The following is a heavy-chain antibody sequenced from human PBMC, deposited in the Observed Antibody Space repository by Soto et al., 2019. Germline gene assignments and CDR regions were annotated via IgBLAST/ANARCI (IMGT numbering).Heavy chain of an antibody. D-gene: IGHD3-10*01. CDR3: ARDRITMVRGVIFPQYYYYMDV. V-gene: IGHV3-33*01. CDR2: IWYDGSNK. Sequence: GESLKISCAASGFTFSSYGMHWVRQAPGKGLEWVAVIWYDGSNKYYADSVKGRFTISRDNSKNTLYLQMNSLRAEDTAVYYCARDRITMVRGVIFPQYYYYMDVWGKGTTVTVSS. CDR1: GFTFSSYG. J-gene: IGHJ6*03.